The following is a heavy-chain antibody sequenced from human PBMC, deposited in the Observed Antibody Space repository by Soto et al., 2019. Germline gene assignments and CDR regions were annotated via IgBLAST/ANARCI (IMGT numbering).Heavy chain of an antibody. V-gene: IGHV2-5*02. D-gene: IGHD2-21*02. CDR3: IQSRCGGDCLQSYASYYYYGMDV. CDR1: AFSLSTGGVG. J-gene: IGHJ6*02. Sequence: QITLKESGPTLVKPTQTLTLTCTFSAFSLSTGGVGVGWIRQPPGKALEWLALIYWDDDKRYSPSLRSRLTITKDTSQNXVXLXMXXMDPVDTATYYCIQSRCGGDCLQSYASYYYYGMDVWGQGTTVTVSS. CDR2: IYWDDDK.